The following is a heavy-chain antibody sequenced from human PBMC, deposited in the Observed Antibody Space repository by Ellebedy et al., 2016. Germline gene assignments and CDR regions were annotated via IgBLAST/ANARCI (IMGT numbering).Heavy chain of an antibody. CDR1: GGSFSGYY. J-gene: IGHJ4*02. Sequence: SETLSLTXAVYGGSFSGYYWSWIRQPPGKGLEWIGEINHSGSTNYNPSLKSRVTISVDTSKNQFSLKLSSVTAADTAVYYCARRAVATNFDYWGQGTLVTVSS. CDR2: INHSGST. D-gene: IGHD6-19*01. V-gene: IGHV4-34*01. CDR3: ARRAVATNFDY.